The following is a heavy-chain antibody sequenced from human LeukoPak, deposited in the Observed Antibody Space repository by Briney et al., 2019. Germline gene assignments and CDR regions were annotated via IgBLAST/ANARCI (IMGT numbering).Heavy chain of an antibody. CDR3: ARDHHYYDSRGYPHYYYYMDV. D-gene: IGHD3-22*01. Sequence: SETPSLTCTVSGGSISSHYRSWVRQPPGKGLEWIGYIYYSGSTNYNPSLKSRGTISVGTSKNHYSLKLSSVTAADTAVYYCARDHHYYDSRGYPHYYYYMDVWGKGTAVTVSS. J-gene: IGHJ6*03. CDR1: GGSISSHY. V-gene: IGHV4-59*11. CDR2: IYYSGST.